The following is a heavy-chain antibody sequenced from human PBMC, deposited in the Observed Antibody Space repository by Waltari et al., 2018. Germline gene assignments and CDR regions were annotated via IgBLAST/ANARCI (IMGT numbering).Heavy chain of an antibody. Sequence: EVQLVESGGGLVQPGGSLRLSCAASGFNWIRQAPGKGLEWVANINRDRSRESYVDSVKGRFTISRDNAKNSVFLQMNSLRVEDTAVYYCEGSWTWGQGTLVTVSS. V-gene: IGHV3-7*01. J-gene: IGHJ4*02. CDR3: EGSWT. CDR1: GFN. D-gene: IGHD5-12*01. CDR2: INRDRSRE.